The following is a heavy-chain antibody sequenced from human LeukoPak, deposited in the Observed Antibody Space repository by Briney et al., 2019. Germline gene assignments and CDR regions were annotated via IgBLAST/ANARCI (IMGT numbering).Heavy chain of an antibody. V-gene: IGHV4-59*01. CDR3: AREREWSGSIDY. D-gene: IGHD3-3*01. CDR2: IYYSGST. Sequence: SETLSLTCTVSGGSISSYYWSWIRQPPGKGLEWIEYIYYSGSTNYNPSLKSRVTISVDTSKNQFSLKLSSVTAADTAVYYCAREREWSGSIDYWGQGTLVTVSS. CDR1: GGSISSYY. J-gene: IGHJ4*02.